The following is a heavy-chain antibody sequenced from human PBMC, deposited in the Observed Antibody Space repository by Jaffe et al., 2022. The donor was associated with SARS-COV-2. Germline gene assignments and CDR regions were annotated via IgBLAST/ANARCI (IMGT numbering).Heavy chain of an antibody. CDR3: VGGVGAIKAYYYYGMDV. CDR2: IYYSGST. V-gene: IGHV4-59*01. D-gene: IGHD2-15*01. Sequence: QVQLQESGPGLVKPSETLSLTCTVSGGSISSYYWSWIRQPPGKGLEWIGYIYYSGSTNYNPSLKSRVTISVDTSKNQFSLKLSSVTAADTAVYYCVGGVGAIKAYYYYGMDVWGQGTTVTVSS. J-gene: IGHJ6*02. CDR1: GGSISSYY.